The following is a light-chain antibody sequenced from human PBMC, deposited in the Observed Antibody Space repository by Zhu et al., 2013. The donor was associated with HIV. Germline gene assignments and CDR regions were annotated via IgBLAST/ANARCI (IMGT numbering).Light chain of an antibody. CDR2: GAS. CDR3: QQRSSWLFT. CDR1: QNVNKN. Sequence: EVVLTQSPVTLAGFPGDRVTLSCRASQNVNKNLAWYQHKRGQSPRLLFSGASTRATGVPPRFSGSGSATEFTLTISSLEPEDFAVYYCQQRSSWLFTFGPGTKVDIK. J-gene: IGKJ3*01. V-gene: IGKV3-11*01.